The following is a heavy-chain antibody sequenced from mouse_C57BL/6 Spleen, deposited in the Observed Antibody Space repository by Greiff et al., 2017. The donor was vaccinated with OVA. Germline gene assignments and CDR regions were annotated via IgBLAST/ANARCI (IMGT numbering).Heavy chain of an antibody. Sequence: LVESGGGLVKPGGSLKLSCAASGFTFSDYGMHWVRQAPEKGLEWVAYISSGSSTIYYADTVKGRFTISRDNAKNTLFLQMTSLRSEDTAMYYCARDGPYAMDYWGQGTSVTVSS. D-gene: IGHD1-1*01. CDR1: GFTFSDYG. J-gene: IGHJ4*01. V-gene: IGHV5-17*01. CDR2: ISSGSSTI. CDR3: ARDGPYAMDY.